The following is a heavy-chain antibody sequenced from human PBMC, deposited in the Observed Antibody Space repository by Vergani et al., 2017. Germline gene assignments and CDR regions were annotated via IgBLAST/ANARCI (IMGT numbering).Heavy chain of an antibody. Sequence: VQLVESGGGLVQPGRSLRLSCTASGFTFGDYAMSWVRQAPGKGLEWIASIYYSGSTYYNPSLKSRVTISVDTSKNQFSLKLSSVTAADTAVYFCARHSTVEWLVKLGWIDPWGQGILVTVSS. D-gene: IGHD6-19*01. CDR2: IYYSGST. CDR3: ARHSTVEWLVKLGWIDP. J-gene: IGHJ5*02. CDR1: GFTFGDYA. V-gene: IGHV4-30-2*03.